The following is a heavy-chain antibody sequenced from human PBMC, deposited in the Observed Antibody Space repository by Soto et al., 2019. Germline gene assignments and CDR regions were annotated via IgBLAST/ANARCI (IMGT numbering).Heavy chain of an antibody. CDR2: ISAYNGNT. D-gene: IGHD2-21*02. Sequence: ASVKVSCKASGYTFTSYGISWVRQAPGQGLEWMGWISAYNGNTNYAQKLQGRVTMTTDTSTSTAYMELRSLRSDDTAVYYCARGHQYGGNSDAFEFWGQGTVVTVSS. CDR3: ARGHQYGGNSDAFEF. V-gene: IGHV1-18*01. J-gene: IGHJ3*01. CDR1: GYTFTSYG.